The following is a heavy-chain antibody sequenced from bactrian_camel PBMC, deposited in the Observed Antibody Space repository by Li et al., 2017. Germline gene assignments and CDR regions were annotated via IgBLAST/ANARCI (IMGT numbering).Heavy chain of an antibody. CDR1: GFPFRFIH. V-gene: IGHV3S28*01. D-gene: IGHD3*01. Sequence: QLVESGGGSVQPGGSLRLSCAASGFPFRFIHMSWVRQAPGKGLEWVSGISASGTSTFYADSVKGRFTISRDNAKNTLYLQLNSLKTEDTAMYYCAEGWWTGTAATPHVRARGPRSPSP. CDR2: ISASGTST. J-gene: IGHJ4*01.